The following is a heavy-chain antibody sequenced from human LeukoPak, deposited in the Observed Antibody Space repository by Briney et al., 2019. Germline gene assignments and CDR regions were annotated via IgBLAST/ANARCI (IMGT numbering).Heavy chain of an antibody. J-gene: IGHJ4*02. Sequence: SETLSLTCTVSGGSISSGDYYWRWIRQPPGKGLEWIGYIYYSGSTYYNPSLKSRVTILVDTSKNQFSLKLTSVTAADTAVYYCASISLHDMDSRTFDYWGQGTLVTVSS. CDR1: GGSISSGDYY. D-gene: IGHD3-9*01. V-gene: IGHV4-30-4*01. CDR3: ASISLHDMDSRTFDY. CDR2: IYYSGST.